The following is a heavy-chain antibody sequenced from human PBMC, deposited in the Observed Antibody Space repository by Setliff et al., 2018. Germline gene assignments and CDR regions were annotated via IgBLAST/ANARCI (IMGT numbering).Heavy chain of an antibody. J-gene: IGHJ4*02. Sequence: SVKVSCKASGGSFSNHGFTWVRQAPGQGLEWMGGINPIFGTTTYGQKFQGRVTMTMEVRSLRSDDTAVYYCARDRKEIVVKPPAASLDYWGQGTQVTV. V-gene: IGHV1-69*13. CDR1: GGSFSNHG. D-gene: IGHD2-2*01. CDR2: INPIFGTT. CDR3: ARDRKEIVVKPPAASLDY.